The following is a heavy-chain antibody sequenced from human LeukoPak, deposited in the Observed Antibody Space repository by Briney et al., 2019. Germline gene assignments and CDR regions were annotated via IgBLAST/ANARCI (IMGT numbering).Heavy chain of an antibody. J-gene: IGHJ4*02. Sequence: GRSLALSCAASGFTFTNYGMHWVRQAPGKGLEWVAIISHDGTIQHYGDSLKGRFTISRDNSKNTVSLQVNNLRPEDTAVYFCAKAPYIRGYYFDFWGQGIPVSVSS. V-gene: IGHV3-30*18. D-gene: IGHD3-22*01. CDR3: AKAPYIRGYYFDF. CDR2: ISHDGTIQ. CDR1: GFTFTNYG.